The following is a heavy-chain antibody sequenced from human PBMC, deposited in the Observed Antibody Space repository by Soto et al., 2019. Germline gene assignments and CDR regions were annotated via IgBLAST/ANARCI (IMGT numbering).Heavy chain of an antibody. CDR1: GYTFTGYY. J-gene: IGHJ4*02. CDR2: INPNSGGT. CDR3: ARSPYSSSWYSFDY. Sequence: ASVKVSCKASGYTFTGYYMHWVRQAPGQGLEWMGWINPNSGGTNYAQKFQGWVTMTRDTSISTAYMELSRLRSDDTAVYYCARSPYSSSWYSFDYWGQGTLVTVSS. D-gene: IGHD6-13*01. V-gene: IGHV1-2*04.